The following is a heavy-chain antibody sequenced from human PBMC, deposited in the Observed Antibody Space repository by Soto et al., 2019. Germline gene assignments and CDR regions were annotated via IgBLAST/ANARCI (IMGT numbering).Heavy chain of an antibody. CDR1: GGTFSSYT. V-gene: IGHV1-69*02. CDR3: ARARRIAAAGGNDY. CDR2: IIPILGIA. D-gene: IGHD6-13*01. Sequence: QVQLVQSGAEVKKPGSSVKVSCKASGGTFSSYTISWVRQAPGQGLEWMGRIIPILGIANYAQKFQGRVTITADKSTSTAYMELSSLRSEDTAVYYCARARRIAAAGGNDYWGQGTLVTVSS. J-gene: IGHJ4*02.